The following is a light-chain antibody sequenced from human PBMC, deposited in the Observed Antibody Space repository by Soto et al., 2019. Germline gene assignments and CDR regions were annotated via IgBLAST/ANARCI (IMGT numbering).Light chain of an antibody. V-gene: IGKV3D-15*01. CDR2: GAS. J-gene: IGKJ4*01. CDR3: QQDDDWVRGT. CDR1: QSVYSN. Sequence: SPATLSVSPGERATLSCRASQSVYSNLAWYQEKPGQAPRLLIFGASYRATGIPARFSGSGSGTEFNLTISSLQSEDFAVYFCQQDDDWVRGTVGGGTKVEIK.